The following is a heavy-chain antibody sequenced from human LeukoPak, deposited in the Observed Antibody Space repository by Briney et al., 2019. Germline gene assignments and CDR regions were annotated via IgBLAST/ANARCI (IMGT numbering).Heavy chain of an antibody. D-gene: IGHD3-16*01. CDR3: ARATKNRRGSGGGYYFDY. CDR2: ISYDGSNK. Sequence: SGGSLRLSCAASGFTFSSYAMHWVRQAPGKGLEWVAVISYDGSNKYYADSVKGRFTISRDNSKNTLYLQMNSLRAEDTAVYYCARATKNRRGSGGGYYFDYWGQGTLVTVSS. CDR1: GFTFSSYA. J-gene: IGHJ4*02. V-gene: IGHV3-30-3*01.